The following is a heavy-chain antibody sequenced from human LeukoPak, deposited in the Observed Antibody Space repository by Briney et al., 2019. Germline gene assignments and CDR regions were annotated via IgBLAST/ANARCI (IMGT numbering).Heavy chain of an antibody. D-gene: IGHD6-6*01. CDR2: INWNGGST. Sequence: PGGSLRLSCAASGFTFDDYGMSWVRQAPGKGLEWVSGINWNGGSTGYADSVKGRFTISRDNAKNSLYLQMNSLRVEDTALYYCARLAAARPRAYYYYYMDVWGKGTTVTVSS. J-gene: IGHJ6*03. V-gene: IGHV3-20*04. CDR3: ARLAAARPRAYYYYYMDV. CDR1: GFTFDDYG.